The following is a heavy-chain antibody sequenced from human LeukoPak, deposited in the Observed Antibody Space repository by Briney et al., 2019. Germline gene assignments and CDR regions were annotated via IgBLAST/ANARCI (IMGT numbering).Heavy chain of an antibody. CDR3: ATVPAAMPGYYYYMDV. CDR1: GGTFSSYA. Sequence: SVKVSCKASGGTFSSYAISWVRQAPGQGLEWMGGIIPIFGTANYAQKFQGRVTITTDESTSTAYMELSSLRSEDTAVYYFATVPAAMPGYYYYMDVWGKGTTVTASS. CDR2: IIPIFGTA. D-gene: IGHD2-2*01. J-gene: IGHJ6*03. V-gene: IGHV1-69*05.